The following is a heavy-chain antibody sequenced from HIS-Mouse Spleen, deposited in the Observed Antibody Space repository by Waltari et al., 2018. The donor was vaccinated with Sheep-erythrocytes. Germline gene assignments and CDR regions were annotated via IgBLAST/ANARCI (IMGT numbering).Heavy chain of an antibody. CDR2: IIPILGIA. J-gene: IGHJ4*02. CDR1: VGTFSSSA. V-gene: IGHV1-69*04. CDR3: AQTGATTPHFDY. Sequence: QVQLVQSGAEVKKPGSSVKVSCKASVGTFSSSAINWVRQAPGQGLEWMGRIIPILGIANYAQKFQGRVTITADKSTSTAYMELSSLRSEDTAVYYCAQTGATTPHFDYWGQGTLVTVSS. D-gene: IGHD1-26*01.